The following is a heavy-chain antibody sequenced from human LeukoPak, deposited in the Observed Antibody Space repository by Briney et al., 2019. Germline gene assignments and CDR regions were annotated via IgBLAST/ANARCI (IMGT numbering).Heavy chain of an antibody. CDR2: IKQDGSEK. J-gene: IGHJ4*02. D-gene: IGHD2-2*01. V-gene: IGHV3-7*01. Sequence: PGGSLRLSCAASGFTFSSYSMNWVRQAPGKGLEWVANIKQDGSEKYYVDSVKGRFTISRDNAKNSLYLQMNSLRAEDTAVYYCARGRYCSSTSCHYFDYWGQGTLVTVSS. CDR1: GFTFSSYS. CDR3: ARGRYCSSTSCHYFDY.